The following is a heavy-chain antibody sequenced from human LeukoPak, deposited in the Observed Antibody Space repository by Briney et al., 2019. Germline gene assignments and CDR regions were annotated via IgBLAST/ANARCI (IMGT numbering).Heavy chain of an antibody. J-gene: IGHJ5*02. CDR2: IYPGDSDT. D-gene: IGHD2-15*01. CDR3: ASGYCSGNNCYPRGYNWFDP. CDR1: GYSFTNYW. V-gene: IGHV5-51*01. Sequence: RGESLKISCKGSGYSFTNYWIGWVRQMPGKGLEWMGIIYPGDSDTRYSPSFQGQVTISADKSINTAYLQWSSLKASDTAMYYCASGYCSGNNCYPRGYNWFDPWGQGTLVTVSS.